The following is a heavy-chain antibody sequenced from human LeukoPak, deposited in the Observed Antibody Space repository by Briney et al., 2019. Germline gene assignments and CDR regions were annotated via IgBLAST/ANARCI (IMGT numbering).Heavy chain of an antibody. CDR1: GFTFSTSA. CDR2: ISHTGGAI. J-gene: IGHJ6*03. Sequence: GGSLRLSCAASGFTFSTSAMNWVRQAPGRGLEGGSSISHTGGAIFYADSLRGRFTISRDNAKNSLYLQMNSLRAEDTAVYYCARDPYSGNYGNYYYYYMDVWGKGTTVTISS. V-gene: IGHV3-21*01. D-gene: IGHD1-26*01. CDR3: ARDPYSGNYGNYYYYYMDV.